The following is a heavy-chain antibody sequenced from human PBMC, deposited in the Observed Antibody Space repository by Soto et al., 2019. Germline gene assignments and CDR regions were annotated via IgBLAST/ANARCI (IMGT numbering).Heavy chain of an antibody. Sequence: EVQLVESGGGLVQPGGSLRLSCAASGFTFSSYEMNWVRQAPGKGLEWVSYISSSGSTIYYADSVKGRFTISRDNAKKSLEPQIKRLRGGGTGGYYWWGVPGGDWGPGTLV. V-gene: IGHV3-48*03. CDR3: WGVPGGD. D-gene: IGHD3-16*01. CDR1: GFTFSSYE. CDR2: ISSSGSTI. J-gene: IGHJ4*02.